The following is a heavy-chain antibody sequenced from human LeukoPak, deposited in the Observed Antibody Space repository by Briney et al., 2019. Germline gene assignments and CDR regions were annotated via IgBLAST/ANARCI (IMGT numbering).Heavy chain of an antibody. V-gene: IGHV1-69*06. CDR2: IIPIFGTA. Sequence: SVKVSCKASGGTFSSYAISWVRQAPGQGLEWMGGIIPIFGTANYAQKFQGRVTITADKSTSTAYMELSSLRSEDTAVYYCASMRYSSVFYYYYHYYMDVWGKGTTVTVSS. CDR3: ASMRYSSVFYYYYHYYMDV. D-gene: IGHD6-25*01. CDR1: GGTFSSYA. J-gene: IGHJ6*03.